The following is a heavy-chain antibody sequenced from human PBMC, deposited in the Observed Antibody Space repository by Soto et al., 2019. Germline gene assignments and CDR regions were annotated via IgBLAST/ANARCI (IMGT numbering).Heavy chain of an antibody. CDR2: ITPVFGTA. J-gene: IGHJ6*04. CDR1: GGTFSSYA. V-gene: IGHV1-69*13. CDR3: ARARYSLTGLYYGMDV. Sequence: SVKVSCQASGGTFSSYALSWVRQAPGHGLECMGVITPVFGTANYAQKFQGRVTITADESTSTAYMELISRRSEDTAVYYCARARYSLTGLYYGMDVWG. D-gene: IGHD1-1*01.